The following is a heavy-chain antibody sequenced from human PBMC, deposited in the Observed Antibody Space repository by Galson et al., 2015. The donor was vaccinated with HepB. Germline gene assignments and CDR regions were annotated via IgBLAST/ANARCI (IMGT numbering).Heavy chain of an antibody. CDR3: ARGESAVAGFDY. V-gene: IGHV3-33*08. J-gene: IGHJ4*02. Sequence: SLRLSCAASGFTFSSYGMHWVRQAPGKGLEWVAVIWYDGSNKYYADSVKGRFTISRDNSKNTLYLQMNSLRAEDTAVYYCARGESAVAGFDYWGQGTLVTVSS. D-gene: IGHD6-19*01. CDR1: GFTFSSYG. CDR2: IWYDGSNK.